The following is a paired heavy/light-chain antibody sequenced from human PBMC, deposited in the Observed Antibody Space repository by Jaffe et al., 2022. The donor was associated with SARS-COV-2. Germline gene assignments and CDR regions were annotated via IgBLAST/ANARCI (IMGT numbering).Light chain of an antibody. J-gene: IGLJ2*01. CDR1: SSDVGKYNL. CDR3: CSYAGSDTPVI. V-gene: IGLV2-23*01. Sequence: QSALTQPASVSGSPGQSITISCTGSSSDVGKYNLVSWYQQHPGKAPKLLIYEGTKRPSGVSNRFSASKSGKTASLTISGLQTEDESDYYCCSYAGSDTPVIFGGGTKLTVL. CDR2: EGT.
Heavy chain of an antibody. CDR1: GFTFSSYA. CDR2: ISNSVGHK. Sequence: EVRLVESGGGLVQPGGSLRLSCVASGFTFSSYAMAWVRQAPGKGLEWVSAISNSVGHKYYADSVKGRFTISTDTSKDTLYLQMNSLRDEDTALYYCAKSNIGYYYDTFNFENWGQGTLVTVSS. CDR3: AKSNIGYYYDTFNFEN. J-gene: IGHJ4*02. V-gene: IGHV3-23*04. D-gene: IGHD3-22*01.